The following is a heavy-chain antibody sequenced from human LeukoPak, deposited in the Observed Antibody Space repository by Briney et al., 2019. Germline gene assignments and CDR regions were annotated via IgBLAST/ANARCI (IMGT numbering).Heavy chain of an antibody. D-gene: IGHD3-10*01. J-gene: IGHJ6*02. CDR3: ARAMVREPWMRYGMDV. CDR2: INPNSGGT. Sequence: GASVKVSCKASGYTFTGYYMHWVRQAPGQGLEWMGWINPNSGGTNYAQKFQGRVTMTRDTSISTAYMELSRLRSDDTAVYYCARAMVREPWMRYGMDVWGQGTTVTVSS. CDR1: GYTFTGYY. V-gene: IGHV1-2*02.